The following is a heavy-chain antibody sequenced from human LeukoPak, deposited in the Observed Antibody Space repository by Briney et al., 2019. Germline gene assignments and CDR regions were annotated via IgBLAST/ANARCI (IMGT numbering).Heavy chain of an antibody. Sequence: PSETLSLTCTVSGASISSGTYFWAWIRQPPGKGLEWIGEINHSGSTNYNPSLKSRVTISVDTSKNQFSLKLSSVTAADTAVYYCARKRGKYYYGSGSPAPFDYWGQGTLVTVSS. CDR1: GASISSGTYF. CDR2: INHSGST. J-gene: IGHJ4*02. CDR3: ARKRGKYYYGSGSPAPFDY. D-gene: IGHD3-10*01. V-gene: IGHV4-39*07.